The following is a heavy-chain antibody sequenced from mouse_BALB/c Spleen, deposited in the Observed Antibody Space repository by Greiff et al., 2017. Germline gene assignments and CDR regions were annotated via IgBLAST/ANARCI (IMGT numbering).Heavy chain of an antibody. Sequence: EVKLVESGPGLVKPSQSLSLTCSVTGYSITSCYYWNWLRPYPGNILEWMGYISYDGSNNYNPSHKNRISITRDTSKNQFFLKLNTVTTEDTATYYCARGIDYGNYGHFDVWGEGTTVTVSS. CDR3: ARGIDYGNYGHFDV. J-gene: IGHJ1*01. CDR1: GYSITSCYY. D-gene: IGHD2-1*01. V-gene: IGHV3-6*02. CDR2: ISYDGSN.